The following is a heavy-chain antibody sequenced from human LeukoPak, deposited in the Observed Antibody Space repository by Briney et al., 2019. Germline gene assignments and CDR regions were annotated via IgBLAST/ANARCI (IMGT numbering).Heavy chain of an antibody. D-gene: IGHD1-26*01. V-gene: IGHV4-34*01. Sequence: SETLSLTCAVSGGSLSGHYWNWIRQPPGKGLEWIGEINHGGSTNYNPSLKSRVTISVDTSKNQFSLKLSSVTAADTAVYYCARRSGSYFLRPFDYWGQGTLVTVSS. CDR3: ARRSGSYFLRPFDY. CDR1: GGSLSGHY. J-gene: IGHJ4*02. CDR2: INHGGST.